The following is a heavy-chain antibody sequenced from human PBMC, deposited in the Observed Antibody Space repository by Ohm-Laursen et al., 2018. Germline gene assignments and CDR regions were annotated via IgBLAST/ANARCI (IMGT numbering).Heavy chain of an antibody. CDR3: AKIHESGYYYYSMDV. Sequence: SLRLSCAASGFTFSDYGMHWVRQAPGKGLEWVAVIWYDGTNKYYADSVKGRFTISRDNSKNTLYLQMDTLTAEDTAVYYRAKIHESGYYYYSMDVWGQGTTVTVSS. J-gene: IGHJ6*02. V-gene: IGHV3-33*06. CDR1: GFTFSDYG. CDR2: IWYDGTNK. D-gene: IGHD1-14*01.